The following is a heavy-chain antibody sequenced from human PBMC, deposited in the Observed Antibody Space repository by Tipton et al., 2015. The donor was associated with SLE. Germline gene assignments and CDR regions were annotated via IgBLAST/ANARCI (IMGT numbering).Heavy chain of an antibody. CDR1: GGSFSGYY. D-gene: IGHD6-13*01. J-gene: IGHJ4*02. Sequence: TLSLTYAVYGGSFSGYYWSWIRQPPGKGLEWIGEINHSGSTNYNPSLKSRVTISVDTSKNQFSLKLSSVTAADTAVYYCAREQQLVLDYWGQGTLVTVSS. CDR3: AREQQLVLDY. V-gene: IGHV4-34*01. CDR2: INHSGST.